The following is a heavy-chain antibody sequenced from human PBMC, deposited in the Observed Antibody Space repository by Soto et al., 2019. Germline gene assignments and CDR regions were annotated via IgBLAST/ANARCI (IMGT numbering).Heavy chain of an antibody. CDR1: GYTFSDFD. D-gene: IGHD3-3*01. V-gene: IGHV1-8*01. CDR3: ARGNPFNYDGFDV. Sequence: ASVKVSCKASGYTFSDFDINWLRQAAGQGPEWMGWMNAKSGDTFSAQRLQGKFNMTWDTSLSTAYMEVGSLTSDDAAIYYCARGNPFNYDGFDVWGQGTTVTVYS. CDR2: MNAKSGDT. J-gene: IGHJ6*02.